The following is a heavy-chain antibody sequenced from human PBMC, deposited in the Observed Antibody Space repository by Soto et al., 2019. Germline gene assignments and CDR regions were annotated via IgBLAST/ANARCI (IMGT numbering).Heavy chain of an antibody. V-gene: IGHV1-69*13. J-gene: IGHJ6*02. D-gene: IGHD5-18*01. CDR3: ASRMDSYGYESRGMDV. Sequence: SVKVSCKASGGTFSSYAISWVRQAPGQGLEWMGGIIPIFGTANYAQKFQGRVTITADESTSTAYMELSSLRSEDTAVYYCASRMDSYGYESRGMDVWGQGTTVT. CDR2: IIPIFGTA. CDR1: GGTFSSYA.